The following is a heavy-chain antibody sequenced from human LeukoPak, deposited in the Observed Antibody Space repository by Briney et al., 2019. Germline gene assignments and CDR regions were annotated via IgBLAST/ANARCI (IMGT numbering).Heavy chain of an antibody. CDR2: IYYSGSA. Sequence: SETLSLTCSVSGGSVNSGTYYWSWIRQPPGKGLEWIGNIYYSGSANYNPSLKSRVTISVDTSKNQFSLKLSSVTAADTAVYYCARSGSYGFDAFDIWGQGTMVTVSS. CDR1: GGSVNSGTYY. CDR3: ARSGSYGFDAFDI. J-gene: IGHJ3*02. D-gene: IGHD5-18*01. V-gene: IGHV4-61*01.